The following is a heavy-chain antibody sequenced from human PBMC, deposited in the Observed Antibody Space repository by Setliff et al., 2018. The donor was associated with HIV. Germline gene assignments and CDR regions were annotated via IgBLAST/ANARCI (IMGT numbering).Heavy chain of an antibody. J-gene: IGHJ4*02. D-gene: IGHD6-25*01. CDR2: IKQDGSET. V-gene: IGHV3-7*01. CDR1: GFPFRNYW. CDR3: ARDRFLGWSANDY. Sequence: SLRLSCAASGFPFRNYWMNWVRQAPGKGLEWVANIKQDGSETSYVDSVKGRFTISRDNAKNSLHLQMNSLRAEDTAVYYCARDRFLGWSANDYWGQGTMVTVSS.